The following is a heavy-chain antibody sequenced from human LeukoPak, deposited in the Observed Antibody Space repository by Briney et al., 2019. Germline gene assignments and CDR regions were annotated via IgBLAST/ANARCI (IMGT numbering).Heavy chain of an antibody. CDR1: GASVSGKF. Sequence: SETLSLTCTVSGASVSGKFWSWIRHSPGNGLEWIGLIYYSGSTKFNPSLKSRVAMSVDPSNNQFSLSLNSVTTTDTAVYFCVGGGDWLPEYWGHGTQVTVSS. J-gene: IGHJ4*01. CDR2: IYYSGST. V-gene: IGHV4-59*02. CDR3: VGGGDWLPEY. D-gene: IGHD3/OR15-3a*01.